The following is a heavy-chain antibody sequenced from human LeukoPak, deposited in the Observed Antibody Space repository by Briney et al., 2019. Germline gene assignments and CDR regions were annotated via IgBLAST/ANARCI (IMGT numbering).Heavy chain of an antibody. D-gene: IGHD5-12*01. CDR1: RFTFNSYA. V-gene: IGHV3-23*01. CDR3: ARNENSGWGYFDY. CDR2: IGGSNGIT. Sequence: PGGSLRLSCAASRFTFNSYAMSWVRQAPGKGLEWVSAIGGSNGITFYVGSVKGRFTISRDNSKDTLYLQMNSLRAEDTAVYYCARNENSGWGYFDYWGQGTLVTVSS. J-gene: IGHJ4*02.